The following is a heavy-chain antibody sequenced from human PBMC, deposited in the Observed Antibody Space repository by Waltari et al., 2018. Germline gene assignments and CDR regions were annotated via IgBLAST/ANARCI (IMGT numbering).Heavy chain of an antibody. CDR1: GITDGSNY. D-gene: IGHD6-25*01. CDR3: ARDPPGVAAAGPGRG. V-gene: IGHV3-66*02. J-gene: IGHJ4*02. Sequence: EVQLVESGGGLVQPGGSLSRSCAASGITDGSNYLSWVRQAPGKGLELISLIYSSGSTYYADSVKGRFTISRDNSKNTLYLQMNSLRSEDTAVYFCARDPPGVAAAGPGRGWGQGTLVTVSS. CDR2: IYSSGST.